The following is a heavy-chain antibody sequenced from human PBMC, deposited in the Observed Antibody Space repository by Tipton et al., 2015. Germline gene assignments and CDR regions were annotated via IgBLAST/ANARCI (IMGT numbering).Heavy chain of an antibody. CDR3: ARETRVTRQYYFDY. Sequence: TLSLTCTVSGGSVSSGGYYWYWIRQSPGKGLEYIGYISYSGSTDYKSSLKSRVTISLDTSKNQISLKLSSVTVADTAVYYCARETRVTRQYYFDYWGQGILVTVSA. V-gene: IGHV4-61*08. CDR2: ISYSGST. D-gene: IGHD4-17*01. CDR1: GGSVSSGGYY. J-gene: IGHJ4*02.